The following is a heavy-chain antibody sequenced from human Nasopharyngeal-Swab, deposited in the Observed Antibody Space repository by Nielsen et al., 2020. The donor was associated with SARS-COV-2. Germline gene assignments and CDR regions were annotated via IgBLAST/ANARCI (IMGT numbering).Heavy chain of an antibody. CDR1: GFTFSTYW. D-gene: IGHD2-15*01. CDR2: IKQDGSDK. CDR3: AKDRAASAFDI. V-gene: IGHV3-7*03. J-gene: IGHJ3*02. Sequence: GESLKISCEASGFTFSTYWMSWVRQAPGKGLEWVANIKQDGSDKYHVDSVKGRFTISRDNSKNTLYLQMNSLRAEDTAEYYCAKDRAASAFDIWGQGTMVTVSS.